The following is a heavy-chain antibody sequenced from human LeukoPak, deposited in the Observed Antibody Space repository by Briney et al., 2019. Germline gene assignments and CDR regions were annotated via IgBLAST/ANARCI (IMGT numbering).Heavy chain of an antibody. J-gene: IGHJ4*02. CDR1: GGSISSSSYY. CDR3: ARDRPYSSGWYGDY. V-gene: IGHV4-39*07. CDR2: IYYSGST. Sequence: PSETLSLTCTVSGGSISSSSYYWGWIRQPPGKGLEWIGSIYYSGSTYYNPSLKSRVTISVDTSKNQFSLKLSSVTASDTAVYYCARDRPYSSGWYGDYWGQGTLVTVSS. D-gene: IGHD6-19*01.